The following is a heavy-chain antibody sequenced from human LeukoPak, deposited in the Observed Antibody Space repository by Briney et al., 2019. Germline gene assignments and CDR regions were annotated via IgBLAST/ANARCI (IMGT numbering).Heavy chain of an antibody. CDR3: AGSPGRPFDP. V-gene: IGHV3-11*04. Sequence: GGSLRLSCAASGFTFSDYYMTWIRQAPGKGLEWISYISSSGTTIYYADSVKGRFTISRDNAKNSLYLQMNSLRAEDTAVYYCAGSPGRPFDPWGQGTLVTVSS. J-gene: IGHJ5*02. CDR2: ISSSGTTI. CDR1: GFTFSDYY. D-gene: IGHD5-12*01.